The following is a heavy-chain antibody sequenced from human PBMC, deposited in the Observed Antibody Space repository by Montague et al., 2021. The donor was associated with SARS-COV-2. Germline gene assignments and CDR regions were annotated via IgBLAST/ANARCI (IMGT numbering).Heavy chain of an antibody. V-gene: IGHV4-61*02. CDR1: GGSISSGSYY. CDR2: IYTSGST. D-gene: IGHD3-22*01. Sequence: TRSLTCTVSGGSISSGSYYWSWIRQPAGKGLEWIGRIYTSGSTNYNPSLKSRVTISVDTSKNQFSLKLSSVTAADTAVYYCARVPTYYYDSSGYYSGAFDIWGQGTMVTVSS. CDR3: ARVPTYYYDSSGYYSGAFDI. J-gene: IGHJ3*02.